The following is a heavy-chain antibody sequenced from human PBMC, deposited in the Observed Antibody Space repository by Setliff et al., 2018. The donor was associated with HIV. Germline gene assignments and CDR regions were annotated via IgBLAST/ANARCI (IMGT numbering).Heavy chain of an antibody. D-gene: IGHD3-22*01. CDR2: VTHSGST. CDR1: DGSFSGYY. Sequence: SATLSLTCAVYDGSFSGYYWSWMRQPPGKGLEWIGEVTHSGSTHYNPSLKSRVAISVDTSRNQFSLELSSVTAADTAVYYCAISSSGYLGRRGTWKNWYFDLWGRGTLVTVSS. V-gene: IGHV4-34*01. J-gene: IGHJ2*01. CDR3: AISSSGYLGRRGTWKNWYFDL.